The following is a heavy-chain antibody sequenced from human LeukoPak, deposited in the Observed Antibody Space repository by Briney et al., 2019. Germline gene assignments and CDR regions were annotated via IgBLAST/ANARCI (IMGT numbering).Heavy chain of an antibody. CDR1: GYSFTSYW. CDR3: ARQAENPYDSSGYYGY. CDR2: IYPGDSDT. J-gene: IGHJ4*02. Sequence: PGGSLRLSCTVSGYSFTSYWIGWVRQMPGKGQEWMGIIYPGDSDTRYSPSFQGQVTISADKSISTAYLQWSSLKASDTAMYYCARQAENPYDSSGYYGYWGQGTLVTVSS. D-gene: IGHD3-22*01. V-gene: IGHV5-51*01.